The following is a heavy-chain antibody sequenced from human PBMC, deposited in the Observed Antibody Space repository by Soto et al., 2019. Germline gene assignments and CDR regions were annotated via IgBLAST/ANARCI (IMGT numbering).Heavy chain of an antibody. CDR2: INAGNGNS. CDR3: ATSTYCSSSTYYQWYGMDV. J-gene: IGHJ6*02. CDR1: GYPVSNYA. V-gene: IGHV1-3*05. D-gene: IGHD2-2*01. Sequence: QVQLVQYGAEEKKPGASVKVSCKASGYPVSNYAMHWVRQAPGQGLEWMGWINAGNGNSKYSQKFQGRVTITRDTSANTAYMELDSLRSEDTAVYYCATSTYCSSSTYYQWYGMDVWGQGTTVTVSS.